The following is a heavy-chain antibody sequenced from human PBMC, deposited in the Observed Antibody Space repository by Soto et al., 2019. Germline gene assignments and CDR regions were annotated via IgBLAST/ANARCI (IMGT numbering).Heavy chain of an antibody. CDR2: LYSGGST. Sequence: EVQLVESGGGLIQPGGSLRLSCAASGFTVSINYMSWVRQAPGKGLEWVSVLYSGGSTYYADSVKGRFTISRDNSKNTLYLQMNSLRAEDTAVYYCARDQAAGHYYYYGMDVWGQGTTVTVSS. CDR1: GFTVSINY. J-gene: IGHJ6*02. CDR3: ARDQAAGHYYYYGMDV. V-gene: IGHV3-53*01. D-gene: IGHD6-13*01.